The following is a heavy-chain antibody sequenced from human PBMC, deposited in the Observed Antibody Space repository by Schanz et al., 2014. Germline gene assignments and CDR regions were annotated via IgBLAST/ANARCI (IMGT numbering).Heavy chain of an antibody. V-gene: IGHV3-7*04. CDR3: AKDLGVDCGDGCFNWYFDL. Sequence: EVQLAESGGGLVQPGGSLRLSCAASTFTFSSDWMSWVRQAPGKGLEWVANIKEDGSVKDYVDSVKGRFTISRDNAKNSLYLQMTSLRAEDTAVYFCAKDLGVDCGDGCFNWYFDLWGRGTRVTVAS. D-gene: IGHD2-21*02. J-gene: IGHJ2*01. CDR2: IKEDGSVK. CDR1: TFTFSSDW.